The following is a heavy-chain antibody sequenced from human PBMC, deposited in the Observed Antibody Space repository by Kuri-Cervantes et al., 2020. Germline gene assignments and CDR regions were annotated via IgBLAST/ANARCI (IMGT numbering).Heavy chain of an antibody. CDR3: AKDSITMVRGVGGWFDP. J-gene: IGHJ5*02. D-gene: IGHD3-10*01. Sequence: GGSLRLSCAASGFTFSDYYMNWVRQAPGKGLEWVSSISSSSTIYYADSVKGRFTISRDNSKNTLYLQMNSLRAEDTAVYYCAKDSITMVRGVGGWFDPWGQGTLVTVSS. CDR1: GFTFSDYY. V-gene: IGHV3-69-1*01. CDR2: ISSSSTI.